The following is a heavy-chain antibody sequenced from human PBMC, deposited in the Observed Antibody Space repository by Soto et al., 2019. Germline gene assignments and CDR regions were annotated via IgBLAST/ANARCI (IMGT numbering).Heavy chain of an antibody. J-gene: IGHJ6*02. Sequence: PGESLKISCQGSGYRFTSYGISWVRQMPGKGLEWMGRIDPSDSYTNYSPSFQGHVTISADKSISTAYLQWSSLKASDTAMYYCMMREFVKVKDTAMVDYYYYGMDVWGQGTTVTVSS. CDR1: GYRFTSYG. D-gene: IGHD5-18*01. CDR3: MMREFVKVKDTAMVDYYYYGMDV. CDR2: IDPSDSYT. V-gene: IGHV5-10-1*01.